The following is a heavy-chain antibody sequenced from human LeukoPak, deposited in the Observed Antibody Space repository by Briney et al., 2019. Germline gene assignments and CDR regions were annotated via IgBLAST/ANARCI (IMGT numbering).Heavy chain of an antibody. Sequence: ASVKVSCKASGYTFTGYYMHWVRQAPGQGLEWMGCINPNSGGTNYAQKFQGRVTITRNTSKSTAYMELSSLRSEDTAVYYCARGHSSSWYYYYYYMDVWGKGTTVTVSS. D-gene: IGHD6-13*01. CDR1: GYTFTGYY. V-gene: IGHV1-2*02. CDR3: ARGHSSSWYYYYYYMDV. J-gene: IGHJ6*03. CDR2: INPNSGGT.